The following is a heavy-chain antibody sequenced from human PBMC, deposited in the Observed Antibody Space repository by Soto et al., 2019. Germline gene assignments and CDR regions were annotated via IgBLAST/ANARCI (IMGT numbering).Heavy chain of an antibody. Sequence: QVQLMQSGAEVKKPGASVKVSCKASGYPFTSYSISWVRQAPGQGLEWMGWISTYNGNTNYAQKFQDRLTMTTDTSTSTAYMEVRSLSSADTAVYYCARGVDYFYQYMDVWGKGTTVTVSS. J-gene: IGHJ6*03. CDR2: ISTYNGNT. CDR1: GYPFTSYS. CDR3: ARGVDYFYQYMDV. V-gene: IGHV1-18*01.